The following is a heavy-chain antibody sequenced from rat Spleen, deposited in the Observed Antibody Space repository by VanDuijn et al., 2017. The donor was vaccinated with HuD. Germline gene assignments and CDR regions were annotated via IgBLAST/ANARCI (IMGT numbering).Heavy chain of an antibody. CDR1: GFTFKNYG. J-gene: IGHJ2*01. CDR2: ISYDGITT. V-gene: IGHV5-29*01. D-gene: IGHD1-9*01. Sequence: EVQLVESNGGLVQPGRSLKLSCAASGFTFKNYGMAWVRQAPAKGLEWVAAISYDGITTYYRDSVRGRFTISRDNAKSTLYLQMDSLRSEDTATYHCARRHYGYTDYFDYWGQGVMVTVSS. CDR3: ARRHYGYTDYFDY.